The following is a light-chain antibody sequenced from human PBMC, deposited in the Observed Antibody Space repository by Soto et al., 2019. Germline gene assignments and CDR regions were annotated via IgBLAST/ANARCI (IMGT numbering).Light chain of an antibody. J-gene: IGKJ1*01. CDR3: QQYEAVVT. CDR2: GAS. V-gene: IGKV3D-15*01. Sequence: EIMMTQSPATLSVSPGEGATLSCRASQSVSSNLAWYQQKPGRALRLLIDGASTRATGIPDRFSGSGSGTDFTLTISRLEPEDVAVYYCQQYEAVVTFGQGTKVDI. CDR1: QSVSSN.